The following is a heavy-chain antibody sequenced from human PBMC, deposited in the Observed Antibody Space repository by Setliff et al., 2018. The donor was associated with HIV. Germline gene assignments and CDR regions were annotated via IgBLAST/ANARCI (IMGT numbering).Heavy chain of an antibody. D-gene: IGHD2-2*01. CDR2: INHSGST. V-gene: IGHV4-34*01. CDR3: ATQDYCSSTSCKGFDY. Sequence: SETLSLTCAVYGGSFSGYYWSWIRQPPGKGLEWIGEINHSGSTNYNPSLKSRVTISVDTSKNQFSLKLSSVTAADTAVYYCATQDYCSSTSCKGFDYWGQGTLVTVSS. CDR1: GGSFSGYY. J-gene: IGHJ4*02.